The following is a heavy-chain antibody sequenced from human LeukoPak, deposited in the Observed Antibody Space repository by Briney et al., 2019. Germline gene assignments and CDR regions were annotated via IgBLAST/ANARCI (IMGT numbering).Heavy chain of an antibody. Sequence: SETLSLTCTVSGGSISSGSYYWGWIRQPAGKGLEWIGRIYTSGSTNYNPSLKSRVTISVDTSKNQFSLKLSSVTAADTAVYYCARATTGFDWPLKKRPFDYWGQGTLVTVSS. CDR3: ARATTGFDWPLKKRPFDY. CDR2: IYTSGST. CDR1: GGSISSGSYY. V-gene: IGHV4-61*02. D-gene: IGHD3-9*01. J-gene: IGHJ4*02.